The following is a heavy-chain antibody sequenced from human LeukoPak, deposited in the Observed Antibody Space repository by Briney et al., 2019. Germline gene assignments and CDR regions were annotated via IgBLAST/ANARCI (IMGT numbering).Heavy chain of an antibody. CDR3: ATLSLYCSGGSCYSGLFDY. CDR2: IYCSGST. D-gene: IGHD2-15*01. CDR1: GGSISSSSYY. Sequence: PSETLSLTCTVSGGSISSSSYYWGWIRQPPGKGLEWIGSIYCSGSTYYNPSLKSRVTISVDTSKNQFSLNLSSVTAADTAVYYCATLSLYCSGGSCYSGLFDYWGQGTLVTVSS. V-gene: IGHV4-39*01. J-gene: IGHJ4*02.